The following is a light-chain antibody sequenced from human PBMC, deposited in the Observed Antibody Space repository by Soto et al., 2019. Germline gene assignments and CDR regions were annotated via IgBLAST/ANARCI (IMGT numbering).Light chain of an antibody. V-gene: IGKV3-15*01. CDR1: QSVSSN. Sequence: EIVQTQSPATLSVSLGERATLSCGASQSVSSNLAWYQQKPGQAPSLLIYGASTRATGTPARFSGSGSGTEFTLTISSLQSEDFAVYYCQQYIRWPLTFGGGTKVDIK. CDR3: QQYIRWPLT. J-gene: IGKJ4*01. CDR2: GAS.